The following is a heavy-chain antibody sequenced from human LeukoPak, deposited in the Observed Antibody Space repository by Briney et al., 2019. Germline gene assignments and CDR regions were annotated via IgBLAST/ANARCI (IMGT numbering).Heavy chain of an antibody. V-gene: IGHV4-4*07. Sequence: SSETLSLTCSVSGGSISSYYWSWIRQPAGKGLEWIGRIYTSGSTNYNLSLKRRVTISVDKSNNQFSLNLTSVTAADTAVYYCARDGNGSRAFDYWGQGTLVTVFS. D-gene: IGHD2-15*01. J-gene: IGHJ4*02. CDR1: GGSISSYY. CDR3: ARDGNGSRAFDY. CDR2: IYTSGST.